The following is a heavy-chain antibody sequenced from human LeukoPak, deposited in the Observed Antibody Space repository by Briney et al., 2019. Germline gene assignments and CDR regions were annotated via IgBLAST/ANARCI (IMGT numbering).Heavy chain of an antibody. CDR2: ISPSGGST. Sequence: ASVKVSCKAFGYTFTSNYMHWVRQAPGQGPEWMGVISPSGGSTTYAQKFQGRVTLTRDMSTSTVYMELSSLRSEDTAVYYCARAARQRSEVEPTYYYMDVWGKGTTVTVSS. V-gene: IGHV1-46*01. CDR1: GYTFTSNY. J-gene: IGHJ6*03. D-gene: IGHD1-14*01. CDR3: ARAARQRSEVEPTYYYMDV.